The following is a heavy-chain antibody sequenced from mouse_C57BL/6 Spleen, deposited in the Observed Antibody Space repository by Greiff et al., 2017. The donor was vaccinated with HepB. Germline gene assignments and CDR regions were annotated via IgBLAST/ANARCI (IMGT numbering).Heavy chain of an antibody. CDR3: ARTSYSNYEGYFDV. D-gene: IGHD2-5*01. J-gene: IGHJ1*03. CDR2: IDPNSGGT. CDR1: GYTFTSYW. Sequence: VKQSCKASGYTFTSYWMHWVKQRPGRGLEWIGRIDPNSGGTKYNEKFKSKATLTVDKPSSTAYMQLSSLTSEDSAVYYCARTSYSNYEGYFDVWGTGTTVTVSS. V-gene: IGHV1-72*01.